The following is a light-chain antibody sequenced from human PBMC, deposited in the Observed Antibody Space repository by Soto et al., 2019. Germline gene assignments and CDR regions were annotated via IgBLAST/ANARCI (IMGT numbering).Light chain of an antibody. CDR1: SSNIGNNY. CDR3: GTWDSSLSAVV. Sequence: QTVVTQPPSVSAVPGQKVTISCSGSSSNIGNNYVSWYQQLPGTAPKLLIYDNNKRPSGIPDRFSGSKSGTSATLGITGLQTGDEADYYCGTWDSSLSAVVFGGGTKVTVL. CDR2: DNN. V-gene: IGLV1-51*01. J-gene: IGLJ2*01.